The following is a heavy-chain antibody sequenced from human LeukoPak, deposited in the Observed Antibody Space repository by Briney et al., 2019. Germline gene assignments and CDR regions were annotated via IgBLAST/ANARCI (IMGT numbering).Heavy chain of an antibody. Sequence: SETLSLTCTVSGGSISSYYWSWIRQPPGKGLEWIGYIYDSGNTNNNPSLKSRVTISVDTSKNQFSLKLSSVTAADTAVYYCASSSNGYSYGYFDYWGQGTLVTVSS. CDR1: GGSISSYY. J-gene: IGHJ4*02. V-gene: IGHV4-59*08. CDR2: IYDSGNT. D-gene: IGHD5-18*01. CDR3: ASSSNGYSYGYFDY.